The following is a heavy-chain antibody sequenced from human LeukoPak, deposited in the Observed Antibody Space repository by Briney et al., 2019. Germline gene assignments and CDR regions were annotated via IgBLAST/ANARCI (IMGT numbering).Heavy chain of an antibody. CDR3: ATMGLDCSSTSCFNWFDP. V-gene: IGHV1-24*01. D-gene: IGHD2-2*01. J-gene: IGHJ5*02. CDR2: FDPEDGET. Sequence: ASVKVSCKVSGYTLTELSMHWVRQAPGKGLEWMGGFDPEDGETIYAQKFQGRVTMTEDTSTDTAYMELSSLRSEDTAVYYCATMGLDCSSTSCFNWFDPWGQGTLVTVSS. CDR1: GYTLTELS.